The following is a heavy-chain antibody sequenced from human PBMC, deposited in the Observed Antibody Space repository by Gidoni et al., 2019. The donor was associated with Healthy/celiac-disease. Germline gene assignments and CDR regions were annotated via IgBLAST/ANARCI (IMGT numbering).Heavy chain of an antibody. V-gene: IGHV1-69*01. CDR2: IIPICGTA. CDR1: GGTFSSYA. CDR3: ARGGAGNYDSSGYYYVSSHNAFDI. J-gene: IGHJ3*02. Sequence: QVQLVQSGAEVKKPGSSVKVSCKVSGGTFSSYALSWVRQAPGQGLEWMGGIIPICGTANYAQKFQGRVTITADESTSTAYMELSSLRSEDTAVYYCARGGAGNYDSSGYYYVSSHNAFDIWGQGTMVTVSS. D-gene: IGHD3-22*01.